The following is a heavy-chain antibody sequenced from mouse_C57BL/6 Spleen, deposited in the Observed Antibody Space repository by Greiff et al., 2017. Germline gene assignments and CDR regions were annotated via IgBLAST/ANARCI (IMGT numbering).Heavy chain of an antibody. CDR2: IDPEDGDT. D-gene: IGHD1-1*01. J-gene: IGHJ3*01. Sequence: EVQVVESGAELVMPGASVKLSCTASGFNIKDYYMHWVKQRPEQGLEWIGRIDPEDGDTEYAPKFQGKATMTADTSSNTAYLQLSSLTSEGTAVYYCTCYYGSSWFAYWGQGTLVTVSA. V-gene: IGHV14-1*01. CDR1: GFNIKDYY. CDR3: TCYYGSSWFAY.